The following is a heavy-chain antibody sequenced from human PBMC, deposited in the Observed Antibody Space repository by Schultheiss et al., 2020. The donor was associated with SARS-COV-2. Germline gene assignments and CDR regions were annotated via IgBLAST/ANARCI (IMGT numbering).Heavy chain of an antibody. CDR3: ARLPYSSSSTDYYYYYYYMDV. Sequence: SETLSHTCAVYGGSFSGYYWSWIRQPPGKGLEWIGEINHSGSTNYNPSLKSRVTISVDTSKNQFSLKLSSVTAADTAVYYCARLPYSSSSTDYYYYYYYMDVWGKGTTVTVSS. CDR2: INHSGST. J-gene: IGHJ6*03. V-gene: IGHV4-34*01. CDR1: GGSFSGYY. D-gene: IGHD6-13*01.